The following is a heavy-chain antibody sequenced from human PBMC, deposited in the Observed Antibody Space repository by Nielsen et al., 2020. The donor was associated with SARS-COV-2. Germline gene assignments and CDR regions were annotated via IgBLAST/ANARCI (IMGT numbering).Heavy chain of an antibody. V-gene: IGHV4-30-2*01. CDR2: IYHSGRT. J-gene: IGHJ3*02. CDR3: ARGGRITFGGADDAFDI. D-gene: IGHD3-16*01. Sequence: LTLSCAVAGGSISIGGYSWRWIRQPPGKGLEWIGYIYHSGRTYYNPSLKSRVTISVDRSKNQFSLKLSSVTAADTAVYYCARGGRITFGGADDAFDIWGQGTMVTVAS. CDR1: GGSISIGGYS.